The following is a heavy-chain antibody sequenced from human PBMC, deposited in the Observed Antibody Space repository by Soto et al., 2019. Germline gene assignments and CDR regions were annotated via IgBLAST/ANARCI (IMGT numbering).Heavy chain of an antibody. V-gene: IGHV2-5*02. D-gene: IGHD1-26*01. Sequence: SGPTLVNPTQTLTLTCTFSGFSLSTSGVGVGWIRQPPGKALEWLALIYWDDDKRYSPSLKSRLTITKDTSKKQVVLTMTNMDPVDTATYYCAHSRWDAGYFDYWGQGTLVTVSS. CDR3: AHSRWDAGYFDY. CDR1: GFSLSTSGVG. J-gene: IGHJ4*02. CDR2: IYWDDDK.